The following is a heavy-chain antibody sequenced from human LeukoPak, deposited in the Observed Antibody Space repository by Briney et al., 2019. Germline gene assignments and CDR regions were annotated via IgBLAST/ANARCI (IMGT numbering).Heavy chain of an antibody. Sequence: PSETLSLTCAVSGGSISSSNWWSWVRQPPGKGLEWIGEIYHSGSTNYNPSLKSRVTISVDKSKNQFSLKLSSVTAADTAVYYCASGDSGSYYGAAFDIWGQGTTVTVSS. CDR2: IYHSGST. V-gene: IGHV4-4*02. J-gene: IGHJ3*02. CDR1: GGSISSSNW. CDR3: ASGDSGSYYGAAFDI. D-gene: IGHD1-26*01.